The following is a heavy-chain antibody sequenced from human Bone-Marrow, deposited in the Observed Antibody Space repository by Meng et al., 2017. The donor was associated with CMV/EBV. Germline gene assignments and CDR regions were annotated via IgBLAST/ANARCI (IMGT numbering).Heavy chain of an antibody. CDR3: AKAYSSSWYREYYDY. Sequence: LSLTCAASGFIFRNYAMSWVRQAPGKGLEWVSAITGSGGSTYYADSVKGRFTISRDNSKNTLYLQLSSLRAEDTAVYYCAKAYSSSWYREYYDYWGQGTLVTVSS. CDR2: ITGSGGST. D-gene: IGHD6-13*01. V-gene: IGHV3-23*01. J-gene: IGHJ4*02. CDR1: GFIFRNYA.